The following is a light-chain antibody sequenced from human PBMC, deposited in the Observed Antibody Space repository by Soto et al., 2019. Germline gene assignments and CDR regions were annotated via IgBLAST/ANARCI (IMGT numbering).Light chain of an antibody. CDR3: KQRFSTPRT. V-gene: IGKV1-39*01. J-gene: IGKJ2*02. CDR1: QSISTY. CDR2: AAS. Sequence: DIQMTQSPSSLSASVGDRVTITCRASQSISTYLNWYQQKVGKAPKLLIYAASSLQRGVPSRFSGSGSGTDFALTISSLQPEDFSTYYCKQRFSTPRTFGQGTKLEIK.